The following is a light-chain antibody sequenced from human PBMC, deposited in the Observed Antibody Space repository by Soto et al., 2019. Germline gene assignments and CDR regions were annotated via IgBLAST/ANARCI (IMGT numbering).Light chain of an antibody. Sequence: QMTQSPSTLSASVGDRVTITCRASHNLDRWLAWYQQKPGKAPKVLIYDASNLESGVPSKFSGSGYGTEFTLIISSLQPDDSATYYCQQYNSWQLSFGGGTKVEIK. CDR1: HNLDRW. V-gene: IGKV1-5*01. CDR2: DAS. J-gene: IGKJ4*01. CDR3: QQYNSWQLS.